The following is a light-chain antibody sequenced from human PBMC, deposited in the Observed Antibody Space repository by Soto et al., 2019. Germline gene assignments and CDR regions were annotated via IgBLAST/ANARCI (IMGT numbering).Light chain of an antibody. Sequence: EIALTQSPGTLSLSPGERATLSCRASQSGSSTYLAWYQQKPGQAPRLLIYDASSRATGIPDRFSGSGSETDFTLTISRLEPEDFAVYYCQQYGGSPLTFGGGTKVDIK. CDR1: QSGSSTY. V-gene: IGKV3-20*01. CDR3: QQYGGSPLT. CDR2: DAS. J-gene: IGKJ4*01.